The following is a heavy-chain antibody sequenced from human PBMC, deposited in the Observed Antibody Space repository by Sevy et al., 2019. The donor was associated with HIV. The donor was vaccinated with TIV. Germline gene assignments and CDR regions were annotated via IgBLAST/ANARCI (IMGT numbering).Heavy chain of an antibody. V-gene: IGHV3-33*01. CDR2: IGYDGSNK. D-gene: IGHD4-17*01. CDR1: GFTPSTYG. J-gene: IGHJ4*02. Sequence: GGSLRLSCAASGFTPSTYGMHWVRQAPGKGLEWVAVIGYDGSNKYYGDSVKGRFTISRDNSRNTLFLQMDSLRAEDTAVYYCARDPRIYGDYLLAYFDYWGQGTLVTVSS. CDR3: ARDPRIYGDYLLAYFDY.